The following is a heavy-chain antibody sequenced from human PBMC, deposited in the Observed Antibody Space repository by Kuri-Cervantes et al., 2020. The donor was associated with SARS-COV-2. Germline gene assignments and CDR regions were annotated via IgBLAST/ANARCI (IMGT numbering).Heavy chain of an antibody. CDR1: GFTFSSYA. CDR3: AGLYSSSWSYDY. J-gene: IGHJ4*02. V-gene: IGHV3-23*01. D-gene: IGHD6-13*01. CDR2: ISGSGGST. Sequence: LSLTCAASGFTFSSYAMSWVRQAPGKGLEWVSAISGSGGSTYYADSVKGRFTISRDNSKNTLYLQMNSLRAEDTAVYYCAGLYSSSWSYDYWGQGTLVTVSS.